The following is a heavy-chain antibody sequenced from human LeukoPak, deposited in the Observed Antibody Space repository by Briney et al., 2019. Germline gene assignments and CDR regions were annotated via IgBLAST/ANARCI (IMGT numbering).Heavy chain of an antibody. J-gene: IGHJ4*02. CDR1: GYTFTSYG. CDR3: ASGGRSSTSCYVY. V-gene: IGHV1-2*02. Sequence: ASVKVSCKASGYTFTSYGISWVRQAPGQGLEWMGWINPNSGGTNYAQKFQGRVTMTRDTSISTAYMELSRLRSDDTAVYYCASGGRSSTSCYVYWGQGTLVTVSS. CDR2: INPNSGGT. D-gene: IGHD2-2*01.